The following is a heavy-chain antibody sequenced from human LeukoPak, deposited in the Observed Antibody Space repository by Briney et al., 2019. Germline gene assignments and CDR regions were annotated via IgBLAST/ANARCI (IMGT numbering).Heavy chain of an antibody. Sequence: PSETLSLTCTVSGGSISSSSYYWGWIRQPPGKGLEWIGSIYTSGSTNYNPSLKSRVTMSVDTSKNQFSLKLSSVTAADTAVYYCARDLRGYSGYALDYWGQGTLVTVSS. V-gene: IGHV4-39*07. CDR2: IYTSGST. J-gene: IGHJ4*02. D-gene: IGHD5-12*01. CDR1: GGSISSSSYY. CDR3: ARDLRGYSGYALDY.